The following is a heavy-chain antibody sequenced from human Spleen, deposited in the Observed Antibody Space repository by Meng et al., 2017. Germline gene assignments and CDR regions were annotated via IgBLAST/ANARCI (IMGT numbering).Heavy chain of an antibody. Sequence: QAQLLQSGAEVKQPGASLKVSCKASDYTFTGYGVCWVRQAPGQGLEWMAWLGAHPGDTSHAPKFVGRVTVTADTATATAYMELRSLRSDDTAVYYCARGTPGRSYCDYWGLGTLVTVSS. CDR3: ARGTPGRSYCDY. D-gene: IGHD3-10*01. CDR2: LGAHPGDT. J-gene: IGHJ4*02. CDR1: DYTFTGYG. V-gene: IGHV1-18*01.